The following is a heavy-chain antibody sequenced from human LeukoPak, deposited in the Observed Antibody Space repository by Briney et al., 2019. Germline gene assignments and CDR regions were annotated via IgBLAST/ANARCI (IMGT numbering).Heavy chain of an antibody. V-gene: IGHV3-21*01. D-gene: IGHD6-19*01. J-gene: IGHJ4*02. CDR3: ARNHGSGWYYFDY. CDR1: GFTFSNYW. Sequence: GGSLRLSCAASGFTFSNYWMNWVRQAPGKGLEWVSSISSSSSYIYYADSVKGRFTISRDNAKNSLYLQMNSLRAEDTAVYYCARNHGSGWYYFDYWGQGTLVTVSS. CDR2: ISSSSSYI.